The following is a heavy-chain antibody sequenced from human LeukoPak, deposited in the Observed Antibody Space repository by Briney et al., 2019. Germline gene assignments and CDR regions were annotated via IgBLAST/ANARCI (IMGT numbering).Heavy chain of an antibody. D-gene: IGHD6-19*01. CDR1: GGSMNTYF. CDR2: IFSSGAT. J-gene: IGHJ4*02. Sequence: SETLSLTCSVSGGSMNTYFWNWIRQPAGKGLEWIGRIFSSGATNYSPSLKSRVIMSLDTSKNQFSLKLNSVSGADTAVYYCARGAVSGRELDSWGQGTLVTVSS. CDR3: ARGAVSGRELDS. V-gene: IGHV4-4*07.